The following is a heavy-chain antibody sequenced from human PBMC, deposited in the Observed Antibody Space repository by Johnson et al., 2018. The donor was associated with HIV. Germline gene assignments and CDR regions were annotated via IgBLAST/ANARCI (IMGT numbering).Heavy chain of an antibody. CDR1: GFTFSNYG. CDR2: ILNDGTNQ. CDR3: VKMYYNFWSGYSAQMDAFDV. D-gene: IGHD3-3*01. V-gene: IGHV3-30*18. J-gene: IGHJ3*01. Sequence: QVQLVESGGGLIQPGGSLRLSCAASGFTFSNYGMHWVRQSPGRGLEWVAVILNDGTNQFYADSVKGRFTISRDNSKNTLYLEMYSLRVEDTAVYYCVKMYYNFWSGYSAQMDAFDVWGQGTMVTVSS.